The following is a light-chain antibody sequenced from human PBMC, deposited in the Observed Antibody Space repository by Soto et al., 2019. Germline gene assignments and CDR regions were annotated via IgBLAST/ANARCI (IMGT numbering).Light chain of an antibody. J-gene: IGKJ5*01. CDR2: DAS. CDR1: QDISNY. CDR3: QQYDNPIT. Sequence: DIQMTQSPSSLSASVGDRVTITCQVSQDISNYLNWYQQKPGKAPKLLIYDASNLETGVPSRFSGSGSGTDFTFTISSLQPEDIATYYCQQYDNPITFGQGTRLEIK. V-gene: IGKV1-33*01.